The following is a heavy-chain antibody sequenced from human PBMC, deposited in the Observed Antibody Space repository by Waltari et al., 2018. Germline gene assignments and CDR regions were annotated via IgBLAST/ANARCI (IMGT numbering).Heavy chain of an antibody. CDR3: ARDLVATPP. Sequence: EVHLVESGGDLVQPGGSLRLSCAASGFSFSSSWMTWVRQTPGKGLEWVGNIKQNGSEKWYADSVKGRFTISRDNAMNLVYLQMNSLRVEDTAVYYCARDLVATPPWGQGTLVTVSS. J-gene: IGHJ5*02. CDR1: GFSFSSSW. D-gene: IGHD2-21*02. CDR2: IKQNGSEK. V-gene: IGHV3-7*01.